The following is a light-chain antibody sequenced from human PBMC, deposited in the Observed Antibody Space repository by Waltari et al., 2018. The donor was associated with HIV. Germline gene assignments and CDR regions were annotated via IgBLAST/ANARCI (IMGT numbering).Light chain of an antibody. Sequence: QSALTQPPSASGSPGQSVTISCTGTSSDVGGYNYVSWYQQHPGKAPKLMIYGVNKRPSGVPCRFSGSEAGDAASLTVSGLQAEDEAEYYCSSYAGSNNVVFGGGTKLTVL. CDR1: SSDVGGYNY. CDR3: SSYAGSNNVV. V-gene: IGLV2-8*01. CDR2: GVN. J-gene: IGLJ2*01.